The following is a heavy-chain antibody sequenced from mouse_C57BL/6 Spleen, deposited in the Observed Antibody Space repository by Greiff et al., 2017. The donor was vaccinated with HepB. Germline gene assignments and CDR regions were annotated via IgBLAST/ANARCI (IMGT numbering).Heavy chain of an antibody. Sequence: VKLQQPGAELVKPGASVKLSCKASGYTFTSYWMHWVKQRPGQGLEWIGMIHPNSGSTNYNEKFKSKATLTVDKSSSTAYMQLSSLTSEDSAVYYCARKIYYYGSSPFAYWGQGTLVTVSA. CDR3: ARKIYYYGSSPFAY. J-gene: IGHJ3*01. V-gene: IGHV1-64*01. CDR2: IHPNSGST. D-gene: IGHD1-1*01. CDR1: GYTFTSYW.